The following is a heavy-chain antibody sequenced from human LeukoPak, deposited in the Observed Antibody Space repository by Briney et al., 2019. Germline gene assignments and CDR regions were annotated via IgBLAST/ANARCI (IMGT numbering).Heavy chain of an antibody. J-gene: IGHJ6*03. CDR2: MNPNSGNT. CDR3: ARLQEEYYYYYYMDV. V-gene: IGHV1-8*01. CDR1: GYTFTSYD. Sequence: ASVKVSCKASGYTFTSYDINWARQATGQGLEWMGWMNPNSGNTGYAQKFQGRVTMTRNTSISTAYMELSSLRSEDTAVYYCARLQEEYYYYYYMDVWGKGTTVTVSS.